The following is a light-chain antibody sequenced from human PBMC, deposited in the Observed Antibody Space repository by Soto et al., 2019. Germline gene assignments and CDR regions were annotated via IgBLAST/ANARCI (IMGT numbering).Light chain of an antibody. Sequence: LTQSPGSLSLSPGERATLSCRASQSISSSYLAWYQQKPGQAPRLLIYAASRRATGIPDRFSGSGSGTDFTLTISRLEPEDFAVYYCQQYGTSLFTFGPGTKVDIK. J-gene: IGKJ3*01. V-gene: IGKV3-20*01. CDR1: QSISSSY. CDR3: QQYGTSLFT. CDR2: AAS.